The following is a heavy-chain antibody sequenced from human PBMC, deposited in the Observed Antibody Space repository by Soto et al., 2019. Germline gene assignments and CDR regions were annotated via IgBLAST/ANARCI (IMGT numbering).Heavy chain of an antibody. CDR3: AREEAVPGTPLDS. Sequence: SETLSLTCTVSGGSMYCYYWNWIRQPPGKGPEWLGYIYFSGSTNYNPSLKSRVTISIDTSNTQFSLRLSSVSAADTAVYYCAREEAVPGTPLDSWGQGIVVTVS. J-gene: IGHJ4*02. V-gene: IGHV4-59*01. CDR2: IYFSGST. CDR1: GGSMYCYY. D-gene: IGHD6-19*01.